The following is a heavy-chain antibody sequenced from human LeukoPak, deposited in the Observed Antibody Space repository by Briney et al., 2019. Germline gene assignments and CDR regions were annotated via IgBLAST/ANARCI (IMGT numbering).Heavy chain of an antibody. CDR3: AKWGPHGSGSYSNY. V-gene: IGHV3-30*18. CDR1: GFTFSSYG. J-gene: IGHJ4*02. D-gene: IGHD3-10*01. Sequence: GGSLRLSCAASGFTFSSYGMHWVRQAPGKGLEWVAVISYDGSNKYYADSVKGRFTISRDNSKNTLYLQMNSLRAEDTAVYYCAKWGPHGSGSYSNYWGQGTLVTVSS. CDR2: ISYDGSNK.